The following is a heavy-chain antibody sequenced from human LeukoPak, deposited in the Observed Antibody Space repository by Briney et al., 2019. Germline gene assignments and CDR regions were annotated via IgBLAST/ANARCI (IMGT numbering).Heavy chain of an antibody. CDR2: IYTSGST. J-gene: IGHJ6*03. V-gene: IGHV4-4*07. CDR1: GGSISSYY. D-gene: IGHD3-3*01. CDR3: ARLVTIFGVVNYYYMDV. Sequence: SETLSLTCTVSGGSISSYYWSWIRQPAGKGLEWIGRIYTSGSTNYNPSLKSRVTMSVDTSKNQFFLKLSSVTAADTAVYYCARLVTIFGVVNYYYMDVWGKGTTVTVSS.